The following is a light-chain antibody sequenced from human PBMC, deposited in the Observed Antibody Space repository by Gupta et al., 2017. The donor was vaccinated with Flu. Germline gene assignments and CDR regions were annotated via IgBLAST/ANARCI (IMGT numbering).Light chain of an antibody. CDR2: HVS. CDR3: QQMDSYLYT. Sequence: QMTQSHSSLSASIGDRVTITCRASQGIRTWLAWYQQKPGQTPKLLIYHVSNLYSGVPSRFSGGASGTDFTLTISNLQPDDSATYYCQQMDSYLYTFGQGTKVDIK. V-gene: IGKV1-5*03. CDR1: QGIRTW. J-gene: IGKJ2*01.